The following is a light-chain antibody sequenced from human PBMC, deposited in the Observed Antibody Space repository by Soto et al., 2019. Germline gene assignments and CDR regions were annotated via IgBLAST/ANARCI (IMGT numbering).Light chain of an antibody. CDR1: SSDVGGYNY. CDR2: GVN. J-gene: IGLJ1*01. Sequence: QSVLTQPASVSGSPGQSISISCTGTSSDVGGYNYVSWYQQHPAKAPKLIVYGVNNRPSGVSDRFSGSKSDNTASLTISGLQAEDEADYYCSSYSSGTTLDVFGTGTKVTVL. V-gene: IGLV2-14*03. CDR3: SSYSSGTTLDV.